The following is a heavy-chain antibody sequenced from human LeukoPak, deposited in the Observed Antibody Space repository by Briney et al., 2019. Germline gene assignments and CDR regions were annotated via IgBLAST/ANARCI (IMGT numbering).Heavy chain of an antibody. CDR2: INPSGGST. Sequence: GASVKVSCKASGYPFIVYNIHWVRQAPGQGLEWMGRINPSGGSTIYAQKFQGRVTMTRDTSTTTVYMEMNSLRPEDTAVYSCARRYSGYDFGYWGQGTLVTVSS. V-gene: IGHV1-46*01. J-gene: IGHJ4*02. CDR3: ARRYSGYDFGY. CDR1: GYPFIVYN. D-gene: IGHD5-12*01.